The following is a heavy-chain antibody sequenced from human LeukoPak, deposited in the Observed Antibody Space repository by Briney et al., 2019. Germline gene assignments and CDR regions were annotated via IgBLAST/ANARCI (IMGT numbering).Heavy chain of an antibody. V-gene: IGHV3-23*01. Sequence: GGSLRLSCVASGFIFRNYDMTWVRQAPGKGLEWVSAIRYGRGDTYYADSVKGRFPISRDNSKNTLYLQMSSLRAEDTAVYYCARNFNHFDYWGQGTLVTVSS. J-gene: IGHJ4*02. CDR3: ARNFNHFDY. CDR2: IRYGRGDT. D-gene: IGHD1-14*01. CDR1: GFIFRNYD.